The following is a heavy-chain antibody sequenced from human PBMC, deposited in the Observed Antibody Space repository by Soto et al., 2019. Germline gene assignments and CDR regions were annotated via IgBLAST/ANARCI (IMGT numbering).Heavy chain of an antibody. J-gene: IGHJ4*02. Sequence: EVQLLESGGGLVQPGGSLRLSCAASGFTFSSYAMSWVRQAPGKGLEWVSAISGSGGSTYYADSVKGRFTISRDNSKNTLYLQMNSLRAEDTAVYYCAKDPPIFRQFKSRSQLTTRVKGYWGQGTLVTVSS. V-gene: IGHV3-23*01. D-gene: IGHD2-2*01. CDR3: AKDPPIFRQFKSRSQLTTRVKGY. CDR1: GFTFSSYA. CDR2: ISGSGGST.